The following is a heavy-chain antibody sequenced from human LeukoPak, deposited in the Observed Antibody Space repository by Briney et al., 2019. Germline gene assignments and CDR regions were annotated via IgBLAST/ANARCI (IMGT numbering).Heavy chain of an antibody. Sequence: PGGSLRLSCAASGFTFSNYAMNWVRQAPGKGLEWVSAIGGSGGSTYYADSVKGRSTISRDNSKNTLYLQMDSLRAEDTAVYYCAKSPRWGDLDYWGQGTLVTVSS. CDR2: IGGSGGST. V-gene: IGHV3-23*01. D-gene: IGHD5-24*01. J-gene: IGHJ4*02. CDR1: GFTFSNYA. CDR3: AKSPRWGDLDY.